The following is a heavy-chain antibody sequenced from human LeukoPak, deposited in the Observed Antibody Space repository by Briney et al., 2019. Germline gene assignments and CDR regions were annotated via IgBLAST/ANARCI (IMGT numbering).Heavy chain of an antibody. J-gene: IGHJ4*02. CDR1: GFTFSSYS. D-gene: IGHD2-8*01. Sequence: GGSLRLSCAASGFTFSSYSMNWVRQAPGKGLEWVSGISGSGGGTDYADSVKGRFTISRDNSKNTLYLQMNSLRAEDTAVYYCAKGLRTVMVDYWGQGTLVTVSS. CDR2: ISGSGGGT. V-gene: IGHV3-23*01. CDR3: AKGLRTVMVDY.